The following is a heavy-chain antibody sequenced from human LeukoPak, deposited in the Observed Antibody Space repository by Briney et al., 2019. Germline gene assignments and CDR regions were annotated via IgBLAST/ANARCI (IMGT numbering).Heavy chain of an antibody. Sequence: SEKVSCKASGGTFSSYAISWVRQAPGQGLEWMGRIIPILGIANYAQKFQGRVTITADKSTSTAYMELSSLRSEDTAVYYCARERAPADYGDPYYFDYWGQGTLVTVSS. V-gene: IGHV1-69*04. CDR2: IIPILGIA. J-gene: IGHJ4*02. CDR3: ARERAPADYGDPYYFDY. D-gene: IGHD4-17*01. CDR1: GGTFSSYA.